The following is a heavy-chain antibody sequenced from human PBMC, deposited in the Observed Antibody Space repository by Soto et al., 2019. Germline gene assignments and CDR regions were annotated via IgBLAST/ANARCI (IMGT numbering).Heavy chain of an antibody. CDR3: ARDLYYDSSGYDYYYYGMDV. J-gene: IGHJ6*02. CDR2: ISAYNGNT. V-gene: IGHV1-18*01. D-gene: IGHD3-22*01. CDR1: GCTFTSYG. Sequence: QVQLVQSGAEVKKPGASVKVSCKASGCTFTSYGISWVRQAPGQGLEWMGWISAYNGNTNYAQKLQGRVTMTTDTSTSTAYMELRSLRSDDTAVYYCARDLYYDSSGYDYYYYGMDVWGQGTTVTVSS.